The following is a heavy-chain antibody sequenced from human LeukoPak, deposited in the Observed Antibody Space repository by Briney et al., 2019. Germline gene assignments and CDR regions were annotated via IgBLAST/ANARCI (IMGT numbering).Heavy chain of an antibody. Sequence: SETLSLTCTVSGGSISSSSYYWGWIRQPPGKGLEWIGSIYYSGSTYYNPSLKSRVTISVDTSKNQFSLKLSSVTAADTAVYYCARDISTGGWYYYYYGMDVWGQGTTVTVSS. J-gene: IGHJ6*02. CDR3: ARDISTGGWYYYYYGMDV. D-gene: IGHD6-19*01. CDR2: IYYSGST. V-gene: IGHV4-39*07. CDR1: GGSISSSSYY.